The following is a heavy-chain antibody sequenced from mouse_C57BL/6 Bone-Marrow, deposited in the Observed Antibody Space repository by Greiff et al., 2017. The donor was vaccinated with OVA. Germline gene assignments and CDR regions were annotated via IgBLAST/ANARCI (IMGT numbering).Heavy chain of an antibody. CDR1: GYTFTSYW. V-gene: IGHV1-52*01. Sequence: QVQLKQSGAELVRPGSSVKLSCKASGYTFTSYWMHWVKQRPIQGLEWIGNIDPSDSETHYNQKFKDKATLTVDKSSSTAYMQLSSLTSEDSAVYYCAREGWLLSWYFDVWGTGTTVTVSS. CDR3: AREGWLLSWYFDV. D-gene: IGHD2-3*01. J-gene: IGHJ1*03. CDR2: IDPSDSET.